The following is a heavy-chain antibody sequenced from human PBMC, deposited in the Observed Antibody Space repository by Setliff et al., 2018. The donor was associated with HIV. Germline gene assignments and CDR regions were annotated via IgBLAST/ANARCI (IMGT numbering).Heavy chain of an antibody. D-gene: IGHD3-3*01. J-gene: IGHJ4*02. V-gene: IGHV4-59*11. CDR2: IYYSGST. Sequence: PSETLSLTCTVSGGSISSHSWNWIRQPPGKGLEWIGSIYYSGSTNYNPSLKSRVTISEDTSKNHFSLKLSSVTAADTAVYYCARASYCNFWGVPGGFDYWGQGTLVTAPQ. CDR1: GGSISSHS. CDR3: ARASYCNFWGVPGGFDY.